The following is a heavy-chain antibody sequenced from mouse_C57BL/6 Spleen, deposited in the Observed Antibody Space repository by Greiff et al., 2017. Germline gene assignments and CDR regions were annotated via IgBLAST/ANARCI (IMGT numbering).Heavy chain of an antibody. CDR3: ARSYDGYLGGPYAMDY. J-gene: IGHJ4*01. CDR1: GYTFTDYY. CDR2: INPNNGGT. D-gene: IGHD2-3*01. Sequence: EVQLQQSGPELVKPGASVKISCKASGYTFTDYYMNWVKQSHGKSLEWIGDINPNNGGTSYNQKFKGKATLTVDKSSSTAYMELRSLTSEDSAVYYCARSYDGYLGGPYAMDYWGQGTSVTVSS. V-gene: IGHV1-26*01.